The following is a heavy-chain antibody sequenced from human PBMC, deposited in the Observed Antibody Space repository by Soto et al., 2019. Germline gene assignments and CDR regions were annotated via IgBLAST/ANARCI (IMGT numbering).Heavy chain of an antibody. J-gene: IGHJ4*02. Sequence: QVQLQESGPGLAKPSETLSLTCSVSGGSISTYFWSWIRQSGGKRLEWIGRISSSGSTSYKPSLKSRVTMSIDTSKSQFSLKLSSVTAADTAIYYCARALAEGSGYTDYWGQGTLVTVSS. CDR2: ISSSGST. CDR3: ARALAEGSGYTDY. V-gene: IGHV4-4*07. D-gene: IGHD5-12*01. CDR1: GGSISTYF.